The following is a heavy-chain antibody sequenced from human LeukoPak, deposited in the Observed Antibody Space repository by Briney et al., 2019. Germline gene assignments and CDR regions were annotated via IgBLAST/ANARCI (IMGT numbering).Heavy chain of an antibody. Sequence: PGGSLRLSCAASGFTVSSNYMSWVRQAPGKGLEWVSVIYSGGSTYYADSVKGRFTISRHNSKNTLYLQMNSLRAEDTAVYYCARGSGWSSLNPSDYWGQGTLVTVSS. CDR1: GFTVSSNY. CDR3: ARGSGWSSLNPSDY. V-gene: IGHV3-53*04. J-gene: IGHJ4*02. CDR2: IYSGGST. D-gene: IGHD6-19*01.